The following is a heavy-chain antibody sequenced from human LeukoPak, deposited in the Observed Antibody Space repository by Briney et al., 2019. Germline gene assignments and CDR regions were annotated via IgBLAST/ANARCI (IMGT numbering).Heavy chain of an antibody. Sequence: TWYNSGGYGRNGDYYWGWILKTTGKGLEWIVSMHYSGTTYHNPSLRSRVTISVDTSKNQFSLRLISVTAADTAVYYCARNDRGRPADYWGQGTLVTVSS. V-gene: IGHV4-39*01. CDR3: ARNDRGRPADY. CDR1: GGYGRNGDYY. D-gene: IGHD1-26*01. J-gene: IGHJ4*02. CDR2: MHYSGTT.